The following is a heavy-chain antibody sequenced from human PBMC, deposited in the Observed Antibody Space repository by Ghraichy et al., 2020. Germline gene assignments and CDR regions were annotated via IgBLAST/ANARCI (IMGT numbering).Heavy chain of an antibody. CDR3: AKAGGEGPLFYFNS. J-gene: IGHJ4*02. Sequence: GGSLRLSCATSGFTFGEYAMHWVRQVPGKGPEWVSVINCDSTTIYYADSVKGRFTISRDNAKNSLYLQMNNLRIEDTALYYCAKAGGEGPLFYFNSWGQGTLVTVSS. CDR1: GFTFGEYA. CDR2: INCDSTTI. V-gene: IGHV3-43*01.